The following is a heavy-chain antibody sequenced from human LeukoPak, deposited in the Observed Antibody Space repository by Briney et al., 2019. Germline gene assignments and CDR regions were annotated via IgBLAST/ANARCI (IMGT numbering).Heavy chain of an antibody. J-gene: IGHJ6*04. V-gene: IGHV1-69*06. CDR3: AREGGDVRTTYYYYGMDV. CDR2: IIPIFGTA. D-gene: IGHD4-11*01. CDR1: GGTFSSYA. Sequence: SVKVSCKASGGTFSSYAISWVRQAPGQGLEWMGGIIPIFGTANYAQKLQGRVMITADKSTSTAYMELSSLRSEDTAVYYCAREGGDVRTTYYYYGMDVWGKGTTVTVSS.